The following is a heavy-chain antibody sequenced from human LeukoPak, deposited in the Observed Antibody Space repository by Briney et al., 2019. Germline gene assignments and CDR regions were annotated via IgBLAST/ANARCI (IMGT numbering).Heavy chain of an antibody. V-gene: IGHV4-31*03. CDR3: ARTLLGDGAFDI. CDR2: IYCSGST. J-gene: IGHJ3*02. Sequence: SQTLSLTCTVSGGSISSGGYYWSWIRQHPGKGLEWIGYIYCSGSTYYNPSLKSRVTISVDTSKNQFSLKLSSVTAADTAVYYCARTLLGDGAFDIWGQGTMVTVSS. CDR1: GGSISSGGYY. D-gene: IGHD3-10*01.